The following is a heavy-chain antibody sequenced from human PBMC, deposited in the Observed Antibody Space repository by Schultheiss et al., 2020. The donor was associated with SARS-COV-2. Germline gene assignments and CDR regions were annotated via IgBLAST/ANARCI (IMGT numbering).Heavy chain of an antibody. D-gene: IGHD2-15*01. V-gene: IGHV3-9*01. J-gene: IGHJ6*02. CDR3: AKGEDIVVVVAATPYYYGMDV. CDR2: ITWNSARI. CDR1: GFTFDDYA. Sequence: GGSLRLSCAAAGFTFDDYAMHWVRQAPGKGLEWVSGITWNSARINYADSVKGRFTISRDNAKNSLYLQMHSLRAEDTALYYCAKGEDIVVVVAATPYYYGMDVWGQGTTVTVSS.